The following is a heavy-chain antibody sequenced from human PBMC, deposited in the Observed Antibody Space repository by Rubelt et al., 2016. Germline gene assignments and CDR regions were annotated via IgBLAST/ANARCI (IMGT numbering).Heavy chain of an antibody. CDR2: ISAYDGNT. J-gene: IGHJ3*02. CDR1: GYTFTSYG. CDR3: ARDQLALYAFDI. D-gene: IGHD1-1*01. V-gene: IGHV1-18*01. Sequence: QVQLVQSGAEVKKPGASVKVSCKASGYTFTSYGISWVRQAPGQGLEWVGWISAYDGNTNYAQKRQGRGTVTTDTSTSTAYMGLRSLRSDDTAGYFCARDQLALYAFDIWGQGTMVTVSS.